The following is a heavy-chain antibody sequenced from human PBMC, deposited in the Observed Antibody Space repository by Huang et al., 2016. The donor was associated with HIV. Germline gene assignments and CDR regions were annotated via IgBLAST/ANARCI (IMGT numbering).Heavy chain of an antibody. D-gene: IGHD4-17*01. J-gene: IGHJ2*01. CDR1: GFTFSNYP. CDR3: ARDVLRGLGYFDV. V-gene: IGHV3-30*04. Sequence: QVQLVESGGGVVQPGGSLRLACAASGFTFSNYPMTWVRQAPGKGLGGGAVISNDDGRTTYFADSVKGRFTISRDNSKNTVYLQMSSLRADDTAVFYCARDVLRGLGYFDVWGRGTLVTVSS. CDR2: ISNDDGRTT.